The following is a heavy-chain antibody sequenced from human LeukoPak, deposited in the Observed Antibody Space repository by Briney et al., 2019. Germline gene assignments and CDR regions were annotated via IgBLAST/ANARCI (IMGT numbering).Heavy chain of an antibody. D-gene: IGHD5-12*01. CDR3: AKDPRYSGYDYDALPNY. CDR1: GFTVSSNY. Sequence: PGGSLRLSCAASGFTVSSNYMSWVRQAPGKGLEWVAVISYDGSNKYYADSVKGRFTISRDNSKNTLYLQMNSLRAEDTAVYYCAKDPRYSGYDYDALPNYWGQGTLVTVSS. J-gene: IGHJ4*02. CDR2: ISYDGSNK. V-gene: IGHV3-30*18.